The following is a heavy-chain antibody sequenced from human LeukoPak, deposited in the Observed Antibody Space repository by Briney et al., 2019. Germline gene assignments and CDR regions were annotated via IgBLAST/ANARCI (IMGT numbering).Heavy chain of an antibody. D-gene: IGHD1-1*01. CDR3: ARKSLTTENYDF. CDR2: ITGGGTST. J-gene: IGHJ4*02. Sequence: PGGSLRLSCAASGLTFGTYGMSWVRQAPGKGLEWVSTITGGGTSTYYADSVRDRFTISRDNSKDTLYLQLNSLRAEDTAVYSCARKSLTTENYDFWGQGTLVTVSS. V-gene: IGHV3-23*01. CDR1: GLTFGTYG.